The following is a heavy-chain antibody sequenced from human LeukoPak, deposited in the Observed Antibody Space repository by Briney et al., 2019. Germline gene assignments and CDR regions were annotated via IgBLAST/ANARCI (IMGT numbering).Heavy chain of an antibody. J-gene: IGHJ3*02. Sequence: SETLSLTCTVSGYSISSGYYWGWIRQPPGKGLEWIGYIYYSGSTNYNPSLKSRVTISVDTSKNQFSLKLSSVTAADTAVYYCARHLGRDGYNYRRAFDIWGQGTMVTVSS. V-gene: IGHV4-38-2*02. CDR2: IYYSGST. CDR3: ARHLGRDGYNYRRAFDI. CDR1: GYSISSGYY. D-gene: IGHD5-24*01.